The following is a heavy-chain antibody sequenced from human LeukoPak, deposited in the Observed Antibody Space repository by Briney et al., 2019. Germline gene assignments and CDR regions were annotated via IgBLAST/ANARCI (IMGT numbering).Heavy chain of an antibody. V-gene: IGHV3-23*01. CDR1: GFTFSSIA. J-gene: IGHJ4*02. CDR2: ISGSGADT. Sequence: PGGSLRLSCAASGFTFSSIAMSWVRQAPDKGLEWVSTISGSGADTYYADSVKGPFTIDRDNSKNTLYLQMNSLRADDMAVYYCANDLGRYRSSFFDYGGRGDLVTVS. CDR3: ANDLGRYRSSFFDY. D-gene: IGHD6-13*01.